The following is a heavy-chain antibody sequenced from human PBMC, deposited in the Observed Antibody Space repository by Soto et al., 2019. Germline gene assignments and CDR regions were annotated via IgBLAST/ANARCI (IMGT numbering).Heavy chain of an antibody. CDR2: IYHSGTT. CDR3: ARDKANVGGYNQFDP. V-gene: IGHV4-4*02. Sequence: SETLSLTCAVSGASIRGSKWWSWVRQPPGKGLERIGDIYHSGTTNYNPSLKSRVTMSVDKSKNQFSLNLTSVTAADTAVYYCARDKANVGGYNQFDPWGPGTLVTVSS. CDR1: GASIRGSKW. J-gene: IGHJ5*02. D-gene: IGHD3-16*01.